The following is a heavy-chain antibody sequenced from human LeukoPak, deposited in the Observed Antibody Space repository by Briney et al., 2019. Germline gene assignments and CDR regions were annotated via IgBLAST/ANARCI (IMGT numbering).Heavy chain of an antibody. CDR2: ISGSGGST. V-gene: IGHV3-23*01. CDR3: AKDWYGDYAGPFDP. Sequence: GGSLRLSRAASGFTFSSYAMSWVRQAPGKGLEWVSAISGSGGSTYYADSVKGRFTISRDNSKNTLYLQMNSLRAEDTAVYYCAKDWYGDYAGPFDPWGQGTLVTVSS. D-gene: IGHD4-17*01. CDR1: GFTFSSYA. J-gene: IGHJ5*02.